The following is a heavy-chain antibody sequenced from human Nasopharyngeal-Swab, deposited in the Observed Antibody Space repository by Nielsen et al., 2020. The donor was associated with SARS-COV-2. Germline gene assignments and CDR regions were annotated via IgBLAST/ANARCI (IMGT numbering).Heavy chain of an antibody. CDR3: AGTFGEGHDYYYYGMDV. CDR2: ISSDGSNK. D-gene: IGHD3-10*01. CDR1: GFAFSSYA. Sequence: GESLKISCAASGFAFSSYAMHWVRQAPGKGLEWVAVISSDGSNKYYADSVKGRFTISRDNSKNTLYLQMNSLRAEDTAVYYCAGTFGEGHDYYYYGMDVWGQGTTVTVSS. V-gene: IGHV3-30*04. J-gene: IGHJ6*02.